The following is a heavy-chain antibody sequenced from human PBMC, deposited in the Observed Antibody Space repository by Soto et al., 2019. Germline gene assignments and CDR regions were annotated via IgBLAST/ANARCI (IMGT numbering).Heavy chain of an antibody. D-gene: IGHD1-26*01. J-gene: IGHJ6*02. CDR2: ISSSGSTI. Sequence: GGSLRLSCAASGFTFSSYEMNWVRQAPGKGLEWVSYISSSGSTIYYADSVKGRFTISRDNAKNSLYLQMNSLRAEDTAVYYSARDFGGSYGPFVYYYYCMDVWGQGTTVTVSS. CDR3: ARDFGGSYGPFVYYYYCMDV. CDR1: GFTFSSYE. V-gene: IGHV3-48*03.